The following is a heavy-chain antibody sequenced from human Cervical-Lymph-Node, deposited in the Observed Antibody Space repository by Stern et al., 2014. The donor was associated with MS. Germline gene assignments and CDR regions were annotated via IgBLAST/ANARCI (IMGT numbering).Heavy chain of an antibody. CDR3: ARGRGGNSVGSFDY. V-gene: IGHV4-31*03. CDR2: LLYSGYT. CDR1: GVSISGGASY. J-gene: IGHJ4*02. Sequence: QLQLQESGPGLVKASQTLSLTCTVSGVSISGGASYWTWIRHLPGQGLEWIGYLLYSGYTNYNPSVMRGVMMSVDTYKNQFSLKLSSVTAADTGIYYCARGRGGNSVGSFDYWGQGALVTVSS. D-gene: IGHD4-23*01.